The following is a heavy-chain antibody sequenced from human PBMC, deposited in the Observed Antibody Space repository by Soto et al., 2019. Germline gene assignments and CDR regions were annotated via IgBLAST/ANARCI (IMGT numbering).Heavy chain of an antibody. D-gene: IGHD3-3*01. CDR1: GFTFGDYA. CDR2: IRSKAYGGTT. CDR3: TRADYDFWSGYDYYYYGMDV. Sequence: LRLSCTASGFTFGDYAMSWFRQAPGKGPEWVGFIRSKAYGGTTEYAASVKGRFTISRDDSKSIAYLQMNSLKTEDTAVYYCTRADYDFWSGYDYYYYGMDVWGQGTTVTVSS. J-gene: IGHJ6*02. V-gene: IGHV3-49*03.